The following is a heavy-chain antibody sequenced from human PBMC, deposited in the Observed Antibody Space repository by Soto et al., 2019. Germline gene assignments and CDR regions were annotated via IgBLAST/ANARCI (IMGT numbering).Heavy chain of an antibody. Sequence: QITLKESGPTLVKPTQTLTLTCTFSGFSLSTSRVGVGWIRQPPGKALEWLAVISWDDAKTYRPSLKSRLTITKDTSKNQVALTMTNMDPVDTATYYCAHGYGWRSLYWGQGTLVTVSS. D-gene: IGHD5-18*01. CDR1: GFSLSTSRVG. CDR3: AHGYGWRSLY. J-gene: IGHJ4*02. CDR2: ISWDDAK. V-gene: IGHV2-5*02.